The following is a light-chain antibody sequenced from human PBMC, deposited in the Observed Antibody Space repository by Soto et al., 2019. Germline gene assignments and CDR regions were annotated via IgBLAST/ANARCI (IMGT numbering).Light chain of an antibody. J-gene: IGLJ1*01. Sequence: QSVLTQPPSASGTPGQRVTISCSGSSSNIGSNYVYWYQQLPGTAPKLLIYRNNQRPSGVPDRLSGSKSGTSASLAISGLRSEDEADYYCAAWDDSLSVLYVFGTGTKVTVL. V-gene: IGLV1-47*01. CDR2: RNN. CDR3: AAWDDSLSVLYV. CDR1: SSNIGSNY.